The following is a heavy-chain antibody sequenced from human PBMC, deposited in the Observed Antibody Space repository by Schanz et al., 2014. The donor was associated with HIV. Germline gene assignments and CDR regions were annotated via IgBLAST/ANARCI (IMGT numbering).Heavy chain of an antibody. CDR1: GFTFSNFG. Sequence: EVQLVESGGGLVRPGGSLSLSCAGSGFTFSNFGMNWVRQAPGKGLEWISYISSSSGLIYYADSVKGRFTISRDNSKNTLYLQINSLRAEDTSVYYCARGFQGFDYWGQGTLVTVSS. J-gene: IGHJ4*02. D-gene: IGHD3-10*01. CDR2: ISSSSGLI. V-gene: IGHV3-48*01. CDR3: ARGFQGFDY.